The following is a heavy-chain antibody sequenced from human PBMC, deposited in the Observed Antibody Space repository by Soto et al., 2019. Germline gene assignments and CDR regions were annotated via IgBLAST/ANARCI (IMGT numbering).Heavy chain of an antibody. Sequence: SETLSLTCTVSGGSISTYFWSWIRQPPGKGLEWIGHIYYSGTTDYNPSLKSRVTISVDTSRNQFSLRLTSVTAADTAVYYCARHEARNFDILTGYYKSGLGVWGQGTTVT. D-gene: IGHD3-9*01. CDR2: IYYSGTT. J-gene: IGHJ6*02. V-gene: IGHV4-59*08. CDR1: GGSISTYF. CDR3: ARHEARNFDILTGYYKSGLGV.